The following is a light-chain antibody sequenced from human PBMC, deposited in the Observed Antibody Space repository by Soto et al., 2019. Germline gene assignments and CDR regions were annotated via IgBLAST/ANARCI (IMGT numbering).Light chain of an antibody. CDR3: TSYTSSTTLYV. J-gene: IGLJ1*01. V-gene: IGLV2-14*01. Sequence: QSVLTQPASVSGSPGQSITISCTGTSSDVGGYNYVSWYRQHPGTAPKLMIYEVSHRPSGVSNRFSGSKSGNTASLTISGLQAEDEADYYCTSYTSSTTLYVFGTGTKVTVL. CDR1: SSDVGGYNY. CDR2: EVS.